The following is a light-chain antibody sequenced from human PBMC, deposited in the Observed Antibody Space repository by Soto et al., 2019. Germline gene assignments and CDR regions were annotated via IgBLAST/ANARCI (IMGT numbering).Light chain of an antibody. J-gene: IGKJ5*01. CDR1: QGISNH. Sequence: DIQMTQSPSAMSASVGDRVTITCRASQGISNHLVWFQQKPGKVPKRLIYDASSLQTGVPSRFSGSGSGTDFTLTISSLQPEDFATYDCLQHNNFPLTFGQGTRLEAK. CDR3: LQHNNFPLT. CDR2: DAS. V-gene: IGKV1-17*03.